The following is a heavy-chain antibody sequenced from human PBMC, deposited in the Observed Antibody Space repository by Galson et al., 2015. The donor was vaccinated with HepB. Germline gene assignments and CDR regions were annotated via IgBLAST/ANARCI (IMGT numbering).Heavy chain of an antibody. J-gene: IGHJ4*02. D-gene: IGHD6-19*01. CDR3: AKVIAVAGYFDY. V-gene: IGHV3-23*01. Sequence: SLRLSCAASGFTFSSYAMSWVRQAPGKGLEWVSAISGSGGSTYYADSVKGRFTISRDNSKNTLYLQMNSLRAEDTAVYYCAKVIAVAGYFDYWGQGTLVTVSS. CDR2: ISGSGGST. CDR1: GFTFSSYA.